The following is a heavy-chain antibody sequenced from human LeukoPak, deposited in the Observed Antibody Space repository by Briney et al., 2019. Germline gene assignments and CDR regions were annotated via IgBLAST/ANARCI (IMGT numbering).Heavy chain of an antibody. CDR2: IYPGDSDT. D-gene: IGHD1-26*01. CDR1: GSNFTSYW. V-gene: IGHV5-51*01. Sequence: GASLEISGQGSGSNFTSYWIGWVRQLPGKGREWMGIIYPGDSDTGYSPSFQGQVTISTDKSISTAYLQRSSLKASDTAMYYCATRRYSGSFDYWGQGTLVTVSS. J-gene: IGHJ4*02. CDR3: ATRRYSGSFDY.